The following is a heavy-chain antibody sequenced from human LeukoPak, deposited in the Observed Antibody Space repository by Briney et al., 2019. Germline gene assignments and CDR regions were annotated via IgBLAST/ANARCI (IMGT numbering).Heavy chain of an antibody. Sequence: SETLSLTCTVSGGSISSSSYSWGWIRQPPGKGLEWIGSIYYSGSTYYNPSLKSRVTISVDTSKNQFSLKLSSVTAADTAVYYCARQGVYSSGIDYFDYWGQGTLVTVSS. V-gene: IGHV4-39*01. CDR3: ARQGVYSSGIDYFDY. CDR2: IYYSGST. D-gene: IGHD6-19*01. CDR1: GGSISSSSYS. J-gene: IGHJ4*02.